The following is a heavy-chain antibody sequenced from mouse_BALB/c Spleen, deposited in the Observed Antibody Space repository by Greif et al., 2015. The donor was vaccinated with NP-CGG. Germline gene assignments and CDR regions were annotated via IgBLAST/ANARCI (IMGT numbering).Heavy chain of an antibody. Sequence: EVQRVESGGGLVQPGGSRKLSCAASGFTFSDYGMAWVRQAPGKRPEWVAFISNLAYSIYYADTVTGRFTIPRENAKNTLYLEMSSLRSEDTAMYYCARDYYGSSYWYFDVWGAGTTVTVSS. D-gene: IGHD1-1*01. V-gene: IGHV5-15*02. CDR3: ARDYYGSSYWYFDV. CDR1: GFTFSDYG. J-gene: IGHJ1*01. CDR2: ISNLAYSI.